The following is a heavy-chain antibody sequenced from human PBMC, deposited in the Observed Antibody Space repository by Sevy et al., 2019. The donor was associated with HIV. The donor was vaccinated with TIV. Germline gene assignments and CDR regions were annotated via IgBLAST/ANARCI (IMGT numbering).Heavy chain of an antibody. CDR3: AREATGAFDY. V-gene: IGHV4-59*01. CDR1: GGSITTYY. J-gene: IGHJ4*02. CDR2: IHYSGRT. Sequence: SETLSLTCTVSGGSITTYYWSWVRQPPGKGLEWIGHIHYSGRTNYNPSLKSRLTISVDTSKNQFSLKLTSVTAADTAVYYCAREATGAFDYWGQRTLVTVSS. D-gene: IGHD5-12*01.